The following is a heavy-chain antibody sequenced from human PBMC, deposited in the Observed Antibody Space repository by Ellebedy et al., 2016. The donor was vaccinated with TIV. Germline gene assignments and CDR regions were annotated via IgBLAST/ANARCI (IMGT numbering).Heavy chain of an antibody. Sequence: GESLKISXAASGFTFSSYSMNWVRQAPGKGLEWVSYISSSSSTIYYADSVKGRFTISRDNAKNSLYLQMNSLRAEDTAVYYCARAGGSVVPAADYYGMDVWGQGTTVTVSS. CDR1: GFTFSSYS. CDR3: ARAGGSVVPAADYYGMDV. J-gene: IGHJ6*02. D-gene: IGHD2-2*01. CDR2: ISSSSSTI. V-gene: IGHV3-48*04.